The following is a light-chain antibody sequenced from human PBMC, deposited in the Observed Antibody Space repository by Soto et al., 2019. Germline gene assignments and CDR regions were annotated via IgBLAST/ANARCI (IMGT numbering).Light chain of an antibody. CDR2: DAS. J-gene: IGKJ3*01. CDR1: QSVSSY. V-gene: IGKV3-11*01. CDR3: QQRSNWPPIFT. Sequence: EIVLTQSPATLSLSPGERATLSCRASQSVSSYLAWYQQKPGQAPRLLIYDASNRATGIPARFSGSGSGTDFTLTISSLEPEDFAVYYGQQRSNWPPIFTFGTGTKVDIK.